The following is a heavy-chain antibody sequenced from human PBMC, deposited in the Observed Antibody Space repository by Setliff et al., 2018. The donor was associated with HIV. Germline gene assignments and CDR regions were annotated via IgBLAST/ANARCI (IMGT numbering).Heavy chain of an antibody. CDR2: IDRDGSET. CDR3: ARDDSNGNTDAFDI. V-gene: IGHV3-7*03. Sequence: QPGGSLRLSCAASGFTFDDYAMHWGRQAPGKGLEWVANIDRDGSETNYVDSVKGRFTIFRDNAKSSMYLQMNSLRAEDTAVYYCARDDSNGNTDAFDIWGQGTMVTVSS. J-gene: IGHJ3*02. CDR1: GFTFDDYA. D-gene: IGHD5-18*01.